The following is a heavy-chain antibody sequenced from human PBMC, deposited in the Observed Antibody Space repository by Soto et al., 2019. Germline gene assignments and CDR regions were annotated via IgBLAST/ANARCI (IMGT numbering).Heavy chain of an antibody. V-gene: IGHV5-51*01. J-gene: IGHJ5*02. CDR1: GYSFTSYW. CDR2: IYPGDSDT. Sequence: PGESLKISCKGSGYSFTSYWIGWVRQMPGKGLEWMGIIYPGDSDTRYSPSFQGQVTISADKSISTAYLQWSSLKASDTAMYYFSRRIAYYYDSSGYYQNWFDPWGQGTLVTVSS. D-gene: IGHD3-22*01. CDR3: SRRIAYYYDSSGYYQNWFDP.